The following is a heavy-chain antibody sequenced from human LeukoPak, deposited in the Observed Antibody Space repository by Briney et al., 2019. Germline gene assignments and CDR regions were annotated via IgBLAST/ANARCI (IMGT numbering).Heavy chain of an antibody. Sequence: GRSLRLSCAASGFTFSSYGMHWVRQAPGKGLEWVAVIWYDGSNKYYADSVKGRFTISRDNSKNTLYLQMNSLRAEDTAVYYCAKMSIAVAGSASDAFDIWGQGTMVTVSS. CDR1: GFTFSSYG. V-gene: IGHV3-33*06. D-gene: IGHD6-19*01. CDR3: AKMSIAVAGSASDAFDI. CDR2: IWYDGSNK. J-gene: IGHJ3*02.